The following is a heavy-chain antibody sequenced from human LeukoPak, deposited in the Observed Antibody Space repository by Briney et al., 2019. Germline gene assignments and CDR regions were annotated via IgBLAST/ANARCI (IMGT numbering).Heavy chain of an antibody. Sequence: EASVKVSCKASGYTFTSYAISWVRQAPGQGLEWMGGIIPIFGTANYAQKFQGRVTITADESTSTAYMELSSLRSEDTAVYYCARGSSGYDLLPYNWFDPWGQGTLVTVSS. CDR3: ARGSSGYDLLPYNWFDP. CDR1: GYTFTSYA. V-gene: IGHV1-69*13. J-gene: IGHJ5*02. D-gene: IGHD5-12*01. CDR2: IIPIFGTA.